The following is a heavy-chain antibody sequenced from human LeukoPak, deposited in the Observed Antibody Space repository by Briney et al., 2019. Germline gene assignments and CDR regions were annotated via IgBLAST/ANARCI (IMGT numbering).Heavy chain of an antibody. CDR3: ARLVLGQQNAFDI. CDR2: MNPNSGNT. D-gene: IGHD6-13*01. J-gene: IGHJ3*02. CDR1: GYTFTSYD. V-gene: IGHV1-8*01. Sequence: ASVKVSCKASGYTFTSYDINWVRQANGQGLEWMGWMNPNSGNTGYAQKLQGRVTMTRGTSISTAYMELSSLRSEDTAVYYCARLVLGQQNAFDIWGQGTMVTVSS.